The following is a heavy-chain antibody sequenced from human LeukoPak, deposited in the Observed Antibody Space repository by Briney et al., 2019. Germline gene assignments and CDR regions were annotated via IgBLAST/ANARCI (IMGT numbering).Heavy chain of an antibody. CDR3: VRVMSGYDDFDY. Sequence: ASVKVSCKASGYTFTSYYMHWVRQAPGQGLEWMGWINPNSGGTNYAQKFQGRVTMTRDTSISTAYMELSRLRSDDTAVYYCVRVMSGYDDFDYWGQGTLVTVSS. CDR1: GYTFTSYY. D-gene: IGHD5-12*01. CDR2: INPNSGGT. V-gene: IGHV1-2*02. J-gene: IGHJ4*02.